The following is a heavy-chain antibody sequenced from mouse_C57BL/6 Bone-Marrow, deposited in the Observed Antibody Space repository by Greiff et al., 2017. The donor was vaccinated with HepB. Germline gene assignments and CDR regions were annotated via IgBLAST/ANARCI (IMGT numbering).Heavy chain of an antibody. CDR1: GYTFTSYW. CDR3: ARSLLYWYFDG. D-gene: IGHD2-10*01. Sequence: VQLQQPGAELVKPGASVKLSCKASGYTFTSYWMHWVKPRPGQGLEWIGMIHPNSGSTNYNEKFKSKATLTVDKSSSTAYMQLSSLTSEDSAVYYCARSLLYWYFDGWGTGTTVTVSS. J-gene: IGHJ1*03. V-gene: IGHV1-64*01. CDR2: IHPNSGST.